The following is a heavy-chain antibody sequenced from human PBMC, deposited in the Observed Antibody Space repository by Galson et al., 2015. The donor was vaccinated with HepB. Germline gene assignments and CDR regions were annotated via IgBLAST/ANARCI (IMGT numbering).Heavy chain of an antibody. CDR3: ARGDKIAVASIDH. J-gene: IGHJ4*02. Sequence: SLRLSCAASGFTFRSYRLHWVRQAPGKGLVWVSRINNDGSSTRYADSVKGRFTISRDNAKNTLYLQMNSLRAEDTGVYYCARGDKIAVASIDHWGQGTLVTVSS. V-gene: IGHV3-74*01. CDR2: INNDGSST. D-gene: IGHD6-19*01. CDR1: GFTFRSYR.